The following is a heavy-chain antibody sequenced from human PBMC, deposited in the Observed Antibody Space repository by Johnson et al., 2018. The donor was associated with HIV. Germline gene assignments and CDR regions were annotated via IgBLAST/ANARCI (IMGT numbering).Heavy chain of an antibody. CDR2: INSDGSST. V-gene: IGHV3-9*01. D-gene: IGHD6-13*01. CDR3: AKNFGKILAAGGLEVGDAFDI. CDR1: GFTFDDYA. J-gene: IGHJ3*02. Sequence: VQLVESGGGLVQPGRSLRLSCAASGFTFDDYAMHWVRQAPGKGLEWVSGINSDGSSTVYADSVKGRFSISRASSKNTLYLQMNSLRDEDTAVYYCAKNFGKILAAGGLEVGDAFDIWGQGTMVTVSS.